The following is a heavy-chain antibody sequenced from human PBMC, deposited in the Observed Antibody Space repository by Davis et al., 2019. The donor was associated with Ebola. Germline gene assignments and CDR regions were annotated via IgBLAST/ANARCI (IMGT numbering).Heavy chain of an antibody. V-gene: IGHV1-18*01. CDR3: AREGMLQAFGYYGMDV. J-gene: IGHJ6*02. D-gene: IGHD3-16*01. CDR1: GYTFNTYG. CDR2: ISGYNGNT. Sequence: ASVKVSCKASGYTFNTYGLSWVRQAPGQGFEWMGWISGYNGNTNYAQKVQGRVTMTTDTSTRTAYRELRSLTPDDTAVYYCAREGMLQAFGYYGMDVWGQGTTVIVS.